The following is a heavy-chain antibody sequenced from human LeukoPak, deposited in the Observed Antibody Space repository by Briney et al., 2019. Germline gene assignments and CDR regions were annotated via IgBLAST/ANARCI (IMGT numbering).Heavy chain of an antibody. J-gene: IGHJ6*03. CDR1: GFTFNSYA. V-gene: IGHV3-30*01. CDR2: IPYDGSNK. CDR3: ARDFARVARGAYYYYYMYV. Sequence: GASMRLCCAASGFTFNSYAMYWVRQAPGKGLEWVAVIPYDGSNKYYEDSVKGRFTISRDNSKNTQYLQMNSMRAENSAVYYCARDFARVARGAYYYYYMYVWRKGTTVTVSS. D-gene: IGHD2-21*01.